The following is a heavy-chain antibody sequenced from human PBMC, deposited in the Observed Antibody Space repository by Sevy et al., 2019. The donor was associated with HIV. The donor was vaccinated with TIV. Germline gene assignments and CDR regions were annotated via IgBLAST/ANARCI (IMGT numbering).Heavy chain of an antibody. D-gene: IGHD3-10*01. Sequence: ETLSLTCTVSGGSISGYYWSWIRQPPGKGLEWIGYIYYSGSTNYNPSLKSRVTISVDTSKNQFSLKLSSVTAADTAVYYCARYYAYYYYMDVWGKGTTVTVSS. CDR3: ARYYAYYYYMDV. V-gene: IGHV4-59*01. CDR1: GGSISGYY. CDR2: IYYSGST. J-gene: IGHJ6*03.